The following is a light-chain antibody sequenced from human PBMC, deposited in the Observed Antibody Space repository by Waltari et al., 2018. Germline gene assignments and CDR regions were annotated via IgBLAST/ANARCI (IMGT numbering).Light chain of an antibody. Sequence: QAGLTQPPSVSRALGQTATVTCTGNHNNVGNQGASWLQHHQGHPPKLLSYRNDNRPSGISERFSASRSGNTASLTITGLQPDDEADYYCSSWDKNLVAVVFGGGTKVTVL. V-gene: IGLV10-54*04. CDR2: RND. CDR3: SSWDKNLVAVV. J-gene: IGLJ3*02. CDR1: HNNVGNQG.